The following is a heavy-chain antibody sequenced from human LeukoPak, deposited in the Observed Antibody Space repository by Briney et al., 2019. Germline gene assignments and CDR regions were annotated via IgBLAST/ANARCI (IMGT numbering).Heavy chain of an antibody. CDR2: IKGDGSAK. J-gene: IGHJ3*02. CDR3: ARDRGWIQHDI. V-gene: IGHV3-7*01. CDR1: GFAFSDSW. D-gene: IGHD5-18*01. Sequence: GGSLRLSCAASGFAFSDSWMTWIRQAPGKGLEWVAFIKGDGSAKRYVDSVKGRFTISRDNAKNSLFLQMNSLRAEDTAVYYCARDRGWIQHDIWGQGTMVTVSS.